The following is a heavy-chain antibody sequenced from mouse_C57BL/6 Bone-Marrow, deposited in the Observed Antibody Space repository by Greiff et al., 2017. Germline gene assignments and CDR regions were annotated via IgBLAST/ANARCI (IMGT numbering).Heavy chain of an antibody. CDR1: GFSFTGYY. CDR3: ARSYDGSSLDD. CDR2: IYPYNGVS. V-gene: IGHV1-31*01. Sequence: VQLKESGPELVKPGASVKISCKASGFSFTGYYMHWVKQSHGNILDWIGYIYPYNGVSSYNQKFKGKATLTVDKSSSTAYMELRSLTSVDSAVYYCARSYDGSSLDDWGQGTTLTVSS. D-gene: IGHD1-1*01. J-gene: IGHJ2*01.